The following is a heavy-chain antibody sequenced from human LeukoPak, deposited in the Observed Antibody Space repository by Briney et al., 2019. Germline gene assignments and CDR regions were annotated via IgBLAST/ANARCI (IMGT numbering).Heavy chain of an antibody. Sequence: SETLSLTCTVSGGSISTYYWGWIRQPPGKGLEWIGSIYYSGSTYYNPSLKSRVTISVDTSKNQFSLKLSSVTAADTAVYYCARDYQGGYGDKTVDYWGQGTLVTVSS. D-gene: IGHD5-18*01. CDR3: ARDYQGGYGDKTVDY. V-gene: IGHV4-39*07. J-gene: IGHJ4*02. CDR2: IYYSGST. CDR1: GGSISTYY.